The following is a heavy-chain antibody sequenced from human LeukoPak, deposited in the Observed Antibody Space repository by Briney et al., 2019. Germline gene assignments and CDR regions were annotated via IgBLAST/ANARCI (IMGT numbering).Heavy chain of an antibody. CDR2: ISSNSRYT. CDR1: GFTFSIYS. V-gene: IGHV3-21*01. J-gene: IGHJ4*02. Sequence: GGSLRLSCAASGFTFSIYSMNWVRQAPGKGLEWVSSISSNSRYTYYADSVKGRFTISRDNAKSSLYLQMNSLRADDTAVYYCARVAEAAAFDYWGQGTLVTVSS. CDR3: ARVAEAAAFDY. D-gene: IGHD6-13*01.